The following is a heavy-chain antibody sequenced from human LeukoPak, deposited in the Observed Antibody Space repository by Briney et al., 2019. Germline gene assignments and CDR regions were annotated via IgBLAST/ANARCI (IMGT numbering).Heavy chain of an antibody. CDR1: GFTFSSYS. J-gene: IGHJ5*02. CDR2: ISGSGDIT. D-gene: IGHD3-3*01. V-gene: IGHV3-21*01. Sequence: PGGSLRLSCAASGFTFSSYSMRWVRQAPGKGLEWVSSISGSGDITYYADSVKGRFTISRDNAKNSLYLQMNSLRAEDTAVYYCARDGGYYDFWSGYYLNWFDPWGQGTLVTVSS. CDR3: ARDGGYYDFWSGYYLNWFDP.